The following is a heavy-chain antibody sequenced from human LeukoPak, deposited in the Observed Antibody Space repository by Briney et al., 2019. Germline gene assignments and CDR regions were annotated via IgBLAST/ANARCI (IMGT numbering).Heavy chain of an antibody. V-gene: IGHV4-39*01. CDR2: IYYSGTT. D-gene: IGHD2/OR15-2a*01. J-gene: IGHJ4*02. CDR1: GGSISSSSYY. CDR3: ARIICTTSNCYLRWLDY. Sequence: SETLSLTCTVSGGSISSSSYYWGWIRHPPGKGLEWIGSIYYSGTTCYNPSLKSRVTISVDTSKSQFSLKLSSVTAADTAIYYCARIICTTSNCYLRWLDYWGPGTLVTVSS.